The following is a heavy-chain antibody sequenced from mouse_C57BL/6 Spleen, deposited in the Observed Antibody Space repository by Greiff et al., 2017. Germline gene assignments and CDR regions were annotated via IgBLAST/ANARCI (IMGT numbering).Heavy chain of an antibody. V-gene: IGHV1-50*01. CDR2: IDPSDSYT. D-gene: IGHD4-1*01. CDR1: GYTFTSYW. CDR3: ARGGTRAMDY. J-gene: IGHJ4*01. Sequence: QVQLQQPGAELVKPGASVTLSCKASGYTFTSYWMQWVKQRPGQGLEWIGEIDPSDSYTNYNQKFKGKATLTVDTSSSTAYMQLSSLTSEDSAVDYCARGGTRAMDYWGQGTSVTVSS.